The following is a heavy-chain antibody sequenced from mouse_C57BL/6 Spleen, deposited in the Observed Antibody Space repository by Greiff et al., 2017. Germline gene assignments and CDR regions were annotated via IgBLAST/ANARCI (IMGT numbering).Heavy chain of an antibody. Sequence: QVQLQQSGPELVKPGASVKISCKASGYAFSSSWMNWVQQRPGKGLEWIGRIYPGDGDTNYNGKFKGNAPLTADKSSSTAYMQLSSLTSEDSAVYFCARSKPYFDYGGQGTTRTVSS. V-gene: IGHV1-82*01. CDR1: GYAFSSSW. CDR3: ARSKPYFDY. J-gene: IGHJ2*01. CDR2: IYPGDGDT.